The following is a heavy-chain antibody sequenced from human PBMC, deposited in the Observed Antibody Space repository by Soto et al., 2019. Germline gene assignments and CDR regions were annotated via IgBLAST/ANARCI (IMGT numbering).Heavy chain of an antibody. CDR2: INHSGST. CDR3: ARSLLLWGHSSGWYPFDY. D-gene: IGHD6-19*01. V-gene: IGHV4-34*01. CDR1: GGSFSGYY. J-gene: IGHJ4*02. Sequence: SETLSLTCAVYGGSFSGYYWSWIRQPPGKGLEWIGEINHSGSTNYNPSLKSRVTISVDTSKNQFSLKLSSVTAADTAVYYCARSLLLWGHSSGWYPFDYWGQGTLVTVSS.